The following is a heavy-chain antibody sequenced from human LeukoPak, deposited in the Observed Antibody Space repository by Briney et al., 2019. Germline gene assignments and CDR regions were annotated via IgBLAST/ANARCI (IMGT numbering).Heavy chain of an antibody. CDR1: GFSLSTSGVG. V-gene: IGHV2-5*02. CDR3: ALTVPQLGSGWYLPLGY. Sequence: MQSGPTLVNPTQTLTLTCTFSGFSLSTSGVGVGWIRQPPGKALEWLALIYWDDAKRYSPSLKSRLTITKDTYKNQAVLTMTNMDPVDTATYYCALTVPQLGSGWYLPLGYWGQGTLVTVSS. D-gene: IGHD6-19*01. J-gene: IGHJ4*02. CDR2: IYWDDAK.